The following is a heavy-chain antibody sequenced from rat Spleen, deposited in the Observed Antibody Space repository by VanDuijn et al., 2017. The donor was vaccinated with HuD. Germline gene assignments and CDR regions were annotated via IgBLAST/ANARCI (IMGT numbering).Heavy chain of an antibody. CDR2: ISYDGSST. V-gene: IGHV5-20*01. CDR3: TTVCYYSSYIHGGFDY. CDR1: GFTFSDYG. Sequence: EVQLVESGGGRVQPGRSLKLSCAASGFTFSDYGMAWVRQAPTKGLEWVASISYDGSSTYYRDSVKGRFTISRDNAKSTLYLQMDSLRSEDTATYYCTTVCYYSSYIHGGFDYWGQGVMVTVSS. D-gene: IGHD1-2*01. J-gene: IGHJ2*01.